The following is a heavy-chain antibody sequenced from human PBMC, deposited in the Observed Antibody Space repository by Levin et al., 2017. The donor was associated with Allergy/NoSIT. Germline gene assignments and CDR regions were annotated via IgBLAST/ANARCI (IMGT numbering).Heavy chain of an antibody. J-gene: IGHJ5*02. CDR2: ISSSGSTI. V-gene: IGHV3-11*01. CDR1: GFTFSDYY. D-gene: IGHD2-15*01. CDR3: ARDSIYCGGGGCGFDP. Sequence: GGSLRLSCAASGFTFSDYYMSWIRQAPGKGLEWVSYISSSGSTIYYPDSVKGRFTISRDNAKNSLYLQMNSLSVEDTAVYYCARDSIYCGGGGCGFDPWGQGTLVTVSS.